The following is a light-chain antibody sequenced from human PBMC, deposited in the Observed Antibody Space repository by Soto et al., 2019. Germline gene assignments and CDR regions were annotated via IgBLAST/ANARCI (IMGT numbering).Light chain of an antibody. Sequence: EIVLTQSPGTLSLSPGERATLTCRASQSVSSTFLGWYQQKPGQAPRLLIYGASTRATGIPDRFSGGGSGADFTLTISRLEPEDFAVYYCHQYGYLGTFGQGTKVDI. CDR1: QSVSSTF. CDR3: HQYGYLGT. J-gene: IGKJ1*01. V-gene: IGKV3-20*01. CDR2: GAS.